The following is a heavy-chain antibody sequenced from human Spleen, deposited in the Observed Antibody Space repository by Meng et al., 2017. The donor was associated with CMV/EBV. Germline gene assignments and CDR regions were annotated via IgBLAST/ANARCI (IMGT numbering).Heavy chain of an antibody. CDR1: GITFSSYW. CDR2: IKQDGSEK. V-gene: IGHV3-7*01. CDR3: ARDRGYSSSSWYYYGMDV. D-gene: IGHD6-6*01. Sequence: GESLKISCAASGITFSSYWMSWVRQAPGKGLEWVANIKQDGSEKYYVDSVKGRFTISRDNAKNSLYLQMNSLRAEDTAVYYCARDRGYSSSSWYYYGMDVWGQGTTVTVSS. J-gene: IGHJ6*02.